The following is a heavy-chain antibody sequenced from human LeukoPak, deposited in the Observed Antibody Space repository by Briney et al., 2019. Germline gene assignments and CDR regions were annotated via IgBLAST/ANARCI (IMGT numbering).Heavy chain of an antibody. CDR2: INAGNGNT. J-gene: IGHJ4*02. Sequence: GASVKVSCKASGYTFTTYAIQWVRQAPGQRLEWMGWINAGNGNTKYSQKFQGRVTITADESTSTAYMELSSLRSEDTAVYYCARVQADSFRIGTFGYWGQGTLVTVSS. CDR3: ARVQADSFRIGTFGY. CDR1: GYTFTTYA. V-gene: IGHV1-3*01. D-gene: IGHD2/OR15-2a*01.